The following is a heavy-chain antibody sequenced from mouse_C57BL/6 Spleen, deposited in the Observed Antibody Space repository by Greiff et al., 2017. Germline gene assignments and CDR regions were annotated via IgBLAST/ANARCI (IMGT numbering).Heavy chain of an antibody. CDR3: ARNGYGSSYIDY. J-gene: IGHJ2*01. CDR2: IDPSDSYT. V-gene: IGHV1-59*01. Sequence: VQLQQPGAELVRPGTSVKLSCKASGYTFTSYWMHWVKQRPGQGLEWIGVIDPSDSYTNYNQKFKGKATLTVDTSSSTAYMQLSSLTSEDSAVYYCARNGYGSSYIDYWGQGTTLTVSS. CDR1: GYTFTSYW. D-gene: IGHD1-1*01.